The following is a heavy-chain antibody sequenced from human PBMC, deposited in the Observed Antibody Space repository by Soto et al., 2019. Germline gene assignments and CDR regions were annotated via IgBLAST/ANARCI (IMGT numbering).Heavy chain of an antibody. CDR2: ISSSSYI. V-gene: IGHV3-21*01. CDR1: GFTFSSYS. CDR3: ARDLGYCSSTSCRIPFDY. J-gene: IGHJ4*02. D-gene: IGHD2-2*01. Sequence: GGSLRLSCAASGFTFSSYSMNWVRQAPGKGLEWVSSISSSSYIYYADSVKGRFTISRDNAKNSLYLQMNSLRAEDTAVSYCARDLGYCSSTSCRIPFDYWGQGTLVTVSS.